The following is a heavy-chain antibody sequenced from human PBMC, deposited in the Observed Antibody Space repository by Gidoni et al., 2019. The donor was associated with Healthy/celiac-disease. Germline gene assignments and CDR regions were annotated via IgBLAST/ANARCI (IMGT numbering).Heavy chain of an antibody. D-gene: IGHD3-3*01. CDR2: ISGSGGST. CDR1: GFTFSSYT. J-gene: IGHJ5*02. CDR3: AKGGYYDFWSGPNWFDP. V-gene: IGHV3-23*01. Sequence: EVQLLESGGGLVQPGGSLRLSCAASGFTFSSYTMSWVRQAQGKGLEWVSAISGSGGSTYYADSVKGRFTISRDNSKNTLYLQMNSLRAEDTAVYYCAKGGYYDFWSGPNWFDPWGQGTLVTVSS.